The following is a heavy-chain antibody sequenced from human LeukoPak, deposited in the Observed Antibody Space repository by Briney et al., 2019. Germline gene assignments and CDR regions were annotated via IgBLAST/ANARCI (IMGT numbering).Heavy chain of an antibody. D-gene: IGHD4-17*01. CDR2: IYYIGST. J-gene: IGHJ4*02. CDR1: GGSISSYF. V-gene: IGHV4-59*05. Sequence: PSETLSLTCTVSGGSISSYFWSWIRRPPGKGLEWIGSIYYIGSTYYNPSLKNRVTISVDTSKNQFSLKLSSVTAADTAVYYCARQGAGYGDYAHWGQGTLVTVSS. CDR3: ARQGAGYGDYAH.